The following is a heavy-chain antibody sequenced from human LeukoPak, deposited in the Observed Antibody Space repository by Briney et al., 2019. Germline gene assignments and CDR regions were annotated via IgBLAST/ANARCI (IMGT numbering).Heavy chain of an antibody. J-gene: IGHJ4*02. CDR3: AKDGAGGSGYPLYYFDY. V-gene: IGHV3-23*01. CDR1: GFTFSSYA. CDR2: ISGSGGST. D-gene: IGHD5-12*01. Sequence: GGSLRLSCAASGFTFSSYAMSWVRQAPGKGLEWVSAISGSGGSTYYADSVKGRFTISRDNSKNTLYLQMNSLRAEDTAVYYCAKDGAGGSGYPLYYFDYWGQGTLVTVSS.